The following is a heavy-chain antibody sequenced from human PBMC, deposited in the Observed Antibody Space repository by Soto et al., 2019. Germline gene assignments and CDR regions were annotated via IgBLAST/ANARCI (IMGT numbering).Heavy chain of an antibody. CDR1: GGSFSGYY. V-gene: IGHV4-34*01. CDR2: INHSGST. D-gene: IGHD3-3*01. J-gene: IGHJ5*02. Sequence: SETLSLTCAVYGGSFSGYYWSWIRQPPGKGLEWIGEINHSGSTNYNPSLKSRVTISVDTSKNQFSLELSSVTAADTAVYYCARVKIRAEYWFDPWGQGTLVTVSS. CDR3: ARVKIRAEYWFDP.